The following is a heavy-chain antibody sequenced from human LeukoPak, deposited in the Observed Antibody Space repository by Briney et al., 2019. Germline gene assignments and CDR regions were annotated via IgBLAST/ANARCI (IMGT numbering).Heavy chain of an antibody. CDR1: GFTVSSNY. J-gene: IGHJ4*02. D-gene: IGHD5-18*01. V-gene: IGHV3-66*01. CDR2: IYSGGST. Sequence: GGSLRLSCAASGFTVSSNYMSWVRQAPRKGLEWVSVIYSGGSTYYADSVKGRFTISRDNSKNTLYLQMNSLRAEDTAVYYCARERDTAMVICDWGQGTLVTVSS. CDR3: ARERDTAMVICD.